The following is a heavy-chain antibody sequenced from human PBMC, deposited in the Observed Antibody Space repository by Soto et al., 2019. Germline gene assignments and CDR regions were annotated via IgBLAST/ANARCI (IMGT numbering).Heavy chain of an antibody. CDR1: GFTFSSYS. Sequence: GGSLRLSCAASGFTFSSYSMNWVRQAPGKGLEWVSYISSSSSTIYYADSVKGRFTISRDNAKNTLYLQMNSLRDEDTAVYYCARDKYKQLANHPIGYWGQGTLVTVSS. CDR3: ARDKYKQLANHPIGY. J-gene: IGHJ4*02. CDR2: ISSSSSTI. D-gene: IGHD6-6*01. V-gene: IGHV3-48*02.